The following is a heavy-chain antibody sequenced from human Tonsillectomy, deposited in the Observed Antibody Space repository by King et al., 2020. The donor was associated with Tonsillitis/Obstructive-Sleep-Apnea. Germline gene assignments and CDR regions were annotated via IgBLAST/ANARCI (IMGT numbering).Heavy chain of an antibody. D-gene: IGHD3-9*01. CDR3: ARVSPDPNYDILTGYNDY. Sequence: VQLQQWGAGLLKPSETLSLTCAVYGGSFSGFYWSWVRQPPGKGLEWIGEINQSGSTNYNPSLKIRVTISVDTSKNQFSLKLSSVTAADTAVYYCARVSPDPNYDILTGYNDYWGQGTLVTVSS. CDR1: GGSFSGFY. J-gene: IGHJ4*02. CDR2: INQSGST. V-gene: IGHV4-34*01.